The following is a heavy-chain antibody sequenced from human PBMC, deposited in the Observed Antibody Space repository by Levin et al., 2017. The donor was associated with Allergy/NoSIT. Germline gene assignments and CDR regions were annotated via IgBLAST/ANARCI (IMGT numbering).Heavy chain of an antibody. CDR3: ATIQL. CDR2: IKSKSDGGTI. D-gene: IGHD1-1*01. CDR1: GFAFSNAW. V-gene: IGHV3-15*01. J-gene: IGHJ4*02. Sequence: LSLPCAASGFAFSNAWMSWVRQASGKGLEFVARIKSKSDGGTIHYAAPVKGRFTISRDDSKNMVYLHMNSLKTEDTAVYYCATIQLWGQGTLVTVSS.